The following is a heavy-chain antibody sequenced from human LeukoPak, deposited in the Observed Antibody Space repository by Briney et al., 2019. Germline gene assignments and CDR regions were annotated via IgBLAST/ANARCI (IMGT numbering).Heavy chain of an antibody. CDR2: MNPNSGNT. CDR1: GYTFTSYD. J-gene: IGHJ6*03. CDR3: ARGGKLRGTVNYYYYMHV. V-gene: IGHV1-8*03. Sequence: DGSVKVSCKASGYTFTSYDINWGRQATGQGVECMGWMNPNSGNTGYAQKFQGRLTIPRNTSISTAYMELSSLRSEDTAVYYCARGGKLRGTVNYYYYMHVWGKETTVTVSS.